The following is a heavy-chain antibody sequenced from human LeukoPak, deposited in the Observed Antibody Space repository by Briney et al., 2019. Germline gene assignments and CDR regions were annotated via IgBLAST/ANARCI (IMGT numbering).Heavy chain of an antibody. Sequence: SETLSLTCTVSGGSISSYYWSWIRQPPGKGLEWIGYIYYSGSTNYNPSLKSRVTISVDTSKNQFSLKLSSVTAADTAVYYCARGAYLGYFDYWGQGTLVTVSS. J-gene: IGHJ4*02. V-gene: IGHV4-59*01. CDR3: ARGAYLGYFDY. D-gene: IGHD2-21*01. CDR2: IYYSGST. CDR1: GGSISSYY.